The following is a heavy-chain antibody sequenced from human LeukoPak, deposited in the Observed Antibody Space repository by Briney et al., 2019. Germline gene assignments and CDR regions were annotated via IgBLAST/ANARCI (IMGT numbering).Heavy chain of an antibody. CDR2: ISSSSSYI. V-gene: IGHV3-21*01. J-gene: IGHJ4*02. Sequence: GGSLRLSCAASGFTFSSYSMNWVRQAPGKGLEWVSSISSSSSYIYYADSVKGRFTISRDNAKNSLYLQMNSLRAEDTAVYYCARAPGGSSWYYFDYWGQGTLVTVSS. D-gene: IGHD6-13*01. CDR1: GFTFSSYS. CDR3: ARAPGGSSWYYFDY.